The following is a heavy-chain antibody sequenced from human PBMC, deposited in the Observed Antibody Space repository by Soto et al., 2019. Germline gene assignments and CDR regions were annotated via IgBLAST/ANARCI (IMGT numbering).Heavy chain of an antibody. CDR3: AKVGDDYVWGSYRHYYYYGMDV. CDR1: GFTFSSYG. J-gene: IGHJ6*02. CDR2: ISYDGSNK. V-gene: IGHV3-30*18. Sequence: QVQLVESGGGVVQPGRSLRLSCAASGFTFSSYGMPWARQAPGKGLEWVAVISYDGSNKYYADSVKGRFTISRDNSKNTLYLQMNSLRAEDTAVYYCAKVGDDYVWGSYRHYYYYGMDVWGQGTTVTVSS. D-gene: IGHD3-16*02.